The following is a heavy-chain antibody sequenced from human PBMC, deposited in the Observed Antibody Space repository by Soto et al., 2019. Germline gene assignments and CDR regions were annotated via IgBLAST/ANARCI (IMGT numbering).Heavy chain of an antibody. V-gene: IGHV3-21*01. CDR2: ISSRSDI. CDR3: VREYLAWNIAYGLDA. CDR1: RMNVKTEN. D-gene: IGHD1-1*01. Sequence: GAMPISEVRFRMNVKTENLNRVRPAPGKGQEWVSSISSRSDIYYADSGKGRFTISRDNAKNSVSTQTNRLTPEAKAVYYCVREYLAWNIAYGLDAWSQRNTVIVS. J-gene: IGHJ6*02.